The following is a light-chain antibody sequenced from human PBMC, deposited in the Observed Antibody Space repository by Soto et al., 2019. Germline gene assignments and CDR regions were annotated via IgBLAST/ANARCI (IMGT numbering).Light chain of an antibody. J-gene: IGKJ1*01. V-gene: IGKV3D-7*01. CDR2: GAS. Sequence: EIVVTQSPATLSLSPGERATLSCRASQFLSSNYLSWYQQKPGQAPRLLIYGASTRATGVPDRFSGSGSGKDFTLTISSLQPEDFAVYYCQQDYNLPWTFGQGTKVDIK. CDR1: QFLSSNY. CDR3: QQDYNLPWT.